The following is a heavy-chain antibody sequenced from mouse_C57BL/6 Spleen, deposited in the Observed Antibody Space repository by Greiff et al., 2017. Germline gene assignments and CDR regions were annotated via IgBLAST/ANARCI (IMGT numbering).Heavy chain of an antibody. CDR2: ISSGSSTI. J-gene: IGHJ2*01. D-gene: IGHD1-1*01. CDR1: GFTFSDYG. Sequence: EVQGVESGGGLVKPGGSLKLSCAASGFTFSDYGMHWVRQAPEKGLEWVAYISSGSSTIYYADTVKGRFTISRDNAKNTLFLQMTSLRSVDTAMYYCARRGYYSGSSPLDYWGQGTTLTVSS. CDR3: ARRGYYSGSSPLDY. V-gene: IGHV5-17*01.